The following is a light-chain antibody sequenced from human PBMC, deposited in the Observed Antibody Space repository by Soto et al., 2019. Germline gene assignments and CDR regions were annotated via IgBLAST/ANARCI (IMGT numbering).Light chain of an antibody. CDR3: QQYDSYLRT. CDR2: DAS. CDR1: QSISTW. J-gene: IGKJ1*01. V-gene: IGKV1-5*01. Sequence: DIQMTQSPSTLSASVGDRVTITCRASQSISTWLAWYQHKPGRAPRLLICDASSLEGGVPSRFSGSGSGTEFTLTISGLQPEDFGTYYCQQYDSYLRTFGQGTKVEIK.